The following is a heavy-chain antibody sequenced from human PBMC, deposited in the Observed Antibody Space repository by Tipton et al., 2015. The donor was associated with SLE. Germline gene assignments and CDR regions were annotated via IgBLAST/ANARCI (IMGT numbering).Heavy chain of an antibody. V-gene: IGHV4-39*07. CDR3: ARSTGIFGVVTSASDI. J-gene: IGHJ3*02. CDR2: IYYSGGT. CDR1: GGSISSSSYY. D-gene: IGHD3-3*01. Sequence: TLSLTCTVSGGSISSSSYYWGWIRQPPGKGLEWIASIYYSGGTYYNPSLKSRVTISVDTSKNQFSLKLSSETAAGTAVYYCARSTGIFGVVTSASDIWGQGTMVAGTS.